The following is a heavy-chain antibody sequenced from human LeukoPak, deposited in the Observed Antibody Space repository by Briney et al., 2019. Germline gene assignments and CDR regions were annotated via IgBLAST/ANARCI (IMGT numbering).Heavy chain of an antibody. CDR3: ASELTYYYDSSGYSDFDY. Sequence: ASVKVSCKASGCTFTGYYMHWVRQAPGQGLEWMGWINPNSGGTNYAQKFQGRVTMTRDTSISTAYMELSRLRSDDTAVCYCASELTYYYDSSGYSDFDYWGQGTLVTVSS. CDR1: GCTFTGYY. J-gene: IGHJ4*02. V-gene: IGHV1-2*02. CDR2: INPNSGGT. D-gene: IGHD3-22*01.